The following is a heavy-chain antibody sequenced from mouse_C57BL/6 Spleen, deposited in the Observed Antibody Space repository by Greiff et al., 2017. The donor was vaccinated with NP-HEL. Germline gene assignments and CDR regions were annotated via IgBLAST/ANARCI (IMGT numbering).Heavy chain of an antibody. D-gene: IGHD1-1*01. J-gene: IGHJ2*01. V-gene: IGHV1-64*01. CDR3: ARWDYYGSDY. Sequence: QVQLKQPGAELVKPGASVKLSCKASGYTFTSYWMHWVKQRPGQGLEWIGMIHPNSGSTNYNEKFKSKATLTVDKSSSTAYMQLSSLTSEDSAVYYCARWDYYGSDYWGQGTTLTVSS. CDR1: GYTFTSYW. CDR2: IHPNSGST.